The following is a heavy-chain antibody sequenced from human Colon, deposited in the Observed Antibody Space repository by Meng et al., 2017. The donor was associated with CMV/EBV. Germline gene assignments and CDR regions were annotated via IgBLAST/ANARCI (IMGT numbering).Heavy chain of an antibody. CDR1: GFTFATYG. CDR2: IKYDTTNK. Sequence: GESLKISCEASGFTFATYGMHWVRRAPGKGLEWLSFIKYDTTNKYYEESVKGRFTISRDNSRNRLYLDMNNLRPEDTAVYYCVKDVSTFYFDHWGQGTLVTVSS. V-gene: IGHV3-30*02. J-gene: IGHJ4*02. D-gene: IGHD5/OR15-5a*01. CDR3: VKDVSTFYFDH.